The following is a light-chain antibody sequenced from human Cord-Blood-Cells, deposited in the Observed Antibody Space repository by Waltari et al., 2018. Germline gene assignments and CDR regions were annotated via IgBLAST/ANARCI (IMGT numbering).Light chain of an antibody. V-gene: IGLV2-11*01. CDR2: DVS. CDR1: SSDVGGYNY. J-gene: IGLJ2*01. CDR3: CSYAGS. Sequence: QSALTQPRSVSGSPGQPVTISCTGTSSDVGGYNYVSWYQQHPGKAPKLMIYDVSKRPSGVPDRFSGSKSGNTASLTISGLQAEDEADYYCCSYAGSFGGGTKLTVL.